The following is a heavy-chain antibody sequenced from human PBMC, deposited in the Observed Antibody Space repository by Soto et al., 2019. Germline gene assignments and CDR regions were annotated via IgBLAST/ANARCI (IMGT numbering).Heavy chain of an antibody. Sequence: QVQLVQSGAEVKKPGASVKVSCKASGYTFTSYAISWVRQAPGKGLEWMGWISAYNGNTKNAQKLQGRVTITTDTSTSTAYMELRSLRSYDTAVYYCARDIAPPDYWGQGTLVTVSS. CDR3: ARDIAPPDY. CDR1: GYTFTSYA. V-gene: IGHV1-18*01. J-gene: IGHJ4*02. D-gene: IGHD2-15*01. CDR2: ISAYNGNT.